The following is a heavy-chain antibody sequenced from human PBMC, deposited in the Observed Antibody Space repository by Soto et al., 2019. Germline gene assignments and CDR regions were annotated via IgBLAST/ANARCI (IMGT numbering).Heavy chain of an antibody. CDR2: IYSGGST. CDR1: GFTVSSNY. Sequence: EVQLVESGGGLIQPGGSLRLSCAASGFTVSSNYMSWVRQAPGKGLEWVSVIYSGGSTYYADSVQGRFTISRDNSKNTLYLQMNSLRAEDTAVYYCARSLGRYSSSWYISDYYYGMDVWGQGTTVTVSS. D-gene: IGHD6-13*01. J-gene: IGHJ6*02. V-gene: IGHV3-53*01. CDR3: ARSLGRYSSSWYISDYYYGMDV.